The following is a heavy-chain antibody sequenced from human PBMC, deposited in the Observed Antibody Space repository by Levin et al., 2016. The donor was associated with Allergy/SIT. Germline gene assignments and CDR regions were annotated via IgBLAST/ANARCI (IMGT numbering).Heavy chain of an antibody. CDR1: GFTFSSYG. V-gene: IGHV3-30*18. Sequence: GESLKISCAASGFTFSSYGMHWVRQAPGKGLEWVAVISYDGSNKYYADSVKGRFTISRDNSKNTLYLQMNSLRAEDTAVYYCAKDQGGSYGIGYYYYGMDVWGQGTTVTVSS. J-gene: IGHJ6*02. D-gene: IGHD1-26*01. CDR3: AKDQGGSYGIGYYYYGMDV. CDR2: ISYDGSNK.